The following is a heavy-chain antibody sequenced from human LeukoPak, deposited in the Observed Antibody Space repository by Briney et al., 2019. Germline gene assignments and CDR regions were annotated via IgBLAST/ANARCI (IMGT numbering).Heavy chain of an antibody. Sequence: ASVKVSCKASGGTFSSYAINWVRQAPGQGLEWMGGVIPIFGTANYAQKFQDRVTITADESTSTAYMELSSLRSEDTAIYYCASRLYCSNTRCRNFPFAYWGQGTLVTVSS. CDR3: ASRLYCSNTRCRNFPFAY. CDR1: GGTFSSYA. CDR2: VIPIFGTA. J-gene: IGHJ4*02. D-gene: IGHD2-2*01. V-gene: IGHV1-69*13.